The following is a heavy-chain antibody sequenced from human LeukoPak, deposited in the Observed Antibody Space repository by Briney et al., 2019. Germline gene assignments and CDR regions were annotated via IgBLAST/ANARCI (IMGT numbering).Heavy chain of an antibody. V-gene: IGHV4-34*01. CDR1: NGSFSGYY. D-gene: IGHD3-10*01. CDR2: INDSGST. J-gene: IGHJ4*02. Sequence: SETLSLTCAVYNGSFSGYYWSWIRQPPATGLELIGEINDSGSTNYNPSLKSRVNISVDTSKNQFSLQLTSMAAADTAVYYCARVAFYYDSGSYFDYWGQGTLVTVSS. CDR3: ARVAFYYDSGSYFDY.